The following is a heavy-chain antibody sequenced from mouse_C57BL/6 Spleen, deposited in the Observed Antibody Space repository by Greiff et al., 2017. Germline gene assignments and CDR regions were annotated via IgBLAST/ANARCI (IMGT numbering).Heavy chain of an antibody. CDR2: IHPNSGST. V-gene: IGHV1-64*01. Sequence: VQLQQPGAELVKPGASVKLSCKASGYTFTSYWMHWVKQRPGQGLEWIGMIHPNSGSTNYNEKFKSKATLTVDKSSSTAYMQLSSLTSEDSAVYYCARNYDYDRFDVWGTGTTVTVSS. D-gene: IGHD2-4*01. CDR1: GYTFTSYW. CDR3: ARNYDYDRFDV. J-gene: IGHJ1*03.